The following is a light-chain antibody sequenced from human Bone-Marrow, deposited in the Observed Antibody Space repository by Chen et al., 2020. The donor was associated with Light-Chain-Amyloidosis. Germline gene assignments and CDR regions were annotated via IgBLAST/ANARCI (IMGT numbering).Light chain of an antibody. Sequence: QSALTQPASVSGSPGQSITIYCTGTSSDVGSDNHVSWYQQHPDKAPKLMIYEVTNRPSWVPDRFSGSKSDNTAFLTISGLQTEDEADYFCSSYTITNTLVFGSGTRVTVL. CDR3: SSYTITNTLV. J-gene: IGLJ1*01. CDR2: EVT. V-gene: IGLV2-14*01. CDR1: SSDVGSDNH.